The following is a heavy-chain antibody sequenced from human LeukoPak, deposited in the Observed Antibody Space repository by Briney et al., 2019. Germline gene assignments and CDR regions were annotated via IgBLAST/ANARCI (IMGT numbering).Heavy chain of an antibody. CDR3: ATHCTSSTCYAY. D-gene: IGHD2-2*01. J-gene: IGHJ4*02. CDR1: GFTVRSNY. V-gene: IGHV3-53*01. CDR2: IYSEGST. Sequence: PGGSLRLSCAASGFTVRSNYMSWVRQAPGKGLEWVSVIYSEGSTYYADSVKGRFTISRHNSKKMLYLQMSSLRAEDKAIYYCATHCTSSTCYAYWGQGTLVTVSS.